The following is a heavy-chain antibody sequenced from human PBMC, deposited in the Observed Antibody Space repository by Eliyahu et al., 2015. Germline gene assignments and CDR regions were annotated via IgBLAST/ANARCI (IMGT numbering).Heavy chain of an antibody. V-gene: IGHV4-4*02. CDR1: XGXXSSSNC. Sequence: QVQLQESGPGLVKPWGTLSLTCXVXXGXXSSSNCWSWVRQPPGKGREWIGEIYHSGSTNYNPSLKSRVTISVDKSKNQVSLKLSSVIAADTAVYYCARDQRSSPFLGMDVWGQGTTVIVSS. J-gene: IGHJ6*02. CDR3: ARDQRSSPFLGMDV. CDR2: IYHSGST. D-gene: IGHD2/OR15-2a*01.